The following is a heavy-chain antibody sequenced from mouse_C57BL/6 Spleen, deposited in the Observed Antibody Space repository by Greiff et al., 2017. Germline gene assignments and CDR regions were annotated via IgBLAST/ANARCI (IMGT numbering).Heavy chain of an antibody. V-gene: IGHV1-69*01. Sequence: VQLQQPGAELVMPGASVKLSCKASGYTFTSYWMHWVKQRPGQGLEWIGEIDPSDIYTNYNQKFKGKSTLTVDKSSSTAYMQLSSLTSEDTAVYYCARGSGYPDYFDYWGQGTTLTVSS. CDR1: GYTFTSYW. CDR2: IDPSDIYT. J-gene: IGHJ2*01. D-gene: IGHD1-3*01. CDR3: ARGSGYPDYFDY.